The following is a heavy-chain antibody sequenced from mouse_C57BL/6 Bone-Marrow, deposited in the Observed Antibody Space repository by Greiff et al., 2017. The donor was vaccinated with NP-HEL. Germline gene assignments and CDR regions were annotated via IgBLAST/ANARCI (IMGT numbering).Heavy chain of an antibody. Sequence: VQLQQSGAELVRPGASVKLSCKASGYTFTDYYINWVKQRPGQGLEWIARIYPGSGNTYYNEKFKGKATLTAEKSSSTAYMQLSSLTSEDSAVYFCARWDCAGDYWGQGTTLTVSS. CDR3: ARWDCAGDY. D-gene: IGHD4-1*01. CDR2: IYPGSGNT. CDR1: GYTFTDYY. V-gene: IGHV1-76*01. J-gene: IGHJ2*01.